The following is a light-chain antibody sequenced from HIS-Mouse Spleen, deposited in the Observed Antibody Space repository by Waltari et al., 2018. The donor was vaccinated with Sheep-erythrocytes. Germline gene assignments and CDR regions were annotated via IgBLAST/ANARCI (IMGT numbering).Light chain of an antibody. CDR3: QQLNSYPALT. CDR2: AAS. Sequence: DIQLTQSPSFLSASVGDRVTITCRASQGISSDLAWYQQKPAKAPKLLIYAASTLQSGVPSRFSGSGSGTEFTLTISSLQPEDFATYYCQQLNSYPALTFGGGTKVEIK. V-gene: IGKV1-9*01. CDR1: QGISSD. J-gene: IGKJ4*01.